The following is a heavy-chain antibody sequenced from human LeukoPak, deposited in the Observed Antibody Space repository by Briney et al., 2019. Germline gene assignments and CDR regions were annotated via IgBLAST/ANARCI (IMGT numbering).Heavy chain of an antibody. Sequence: GGSLRLSCAASGFAFSSYDMHWVRHATGKGLEWVSAIGTAGDTYYPGSVKGRFTISRDNAKNSLFLQMNSLRAEDTAVYFCARDVSDENGSSSRIHLDSWGQGTLVSVSS. V-gene: IGHV3-13*01. D-gene: IGHD6-6*01. J-gene: IGHJ4*02. CDR3: ARDVSDENGSSSRIHLDS. CDR2: IGTAGDT. CDR1: GFAFSSYD.